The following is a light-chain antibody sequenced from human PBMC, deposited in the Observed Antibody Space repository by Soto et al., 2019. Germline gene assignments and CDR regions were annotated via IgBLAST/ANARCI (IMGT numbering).Light chain of an antibody. V-gene: IGLV2-14*03. CDR2: DVS. J-gene: IGLJ3*02. Sequence: QSALTQPASVSGSPGQSITISCIGTGSDIGNYNYVSWYQQCPDKAPKLIIYDVSVRPSGISERFSGSKSGNTASLTISGLQAEDEVDYYCASFTINSARVFGGGTQLTVL. CDR1: GSDIGNYNY. CDR3: ASFTINSARV.